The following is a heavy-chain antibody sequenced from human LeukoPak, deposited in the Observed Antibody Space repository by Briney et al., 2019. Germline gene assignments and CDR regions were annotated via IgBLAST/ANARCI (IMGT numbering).Heavy chain of an antibody. CDR2: IIPILAIA. V-gene: IGHV1-69*04. CDR1: GGTFSSYA. D-gene: IGHD3-9*01. CDR3: AWNYDILTGTLDY. J-gene: IGHJ4*02. Sequence: SVKVSCKPSGGTFSSYAINWVRQAPGQGLEWMGRIIPILAIANYAQRFQGRVTITADKSTSTAYMELSSLRSEDTAVYYCAWNYDILTGTLDYWGQGTLVTVSS.